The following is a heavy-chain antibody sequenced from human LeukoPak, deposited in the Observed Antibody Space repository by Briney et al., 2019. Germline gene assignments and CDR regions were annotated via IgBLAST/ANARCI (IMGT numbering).Heavy chain of an antibody. D-gene: IGHD2-8*01. CDR2: INHSGST. J-gene: IGHJ3*02. V-gene: IGHV4-34*01. CDR3: ARGGLMVYAVRVQNDVFDI. CDR1: GGYFSGYY. Sequence: SETLSLTCAVDGGYFSGYYWSWIRQPPGKGLEWIGEINHSGSTNYNPSLKSQVTISVDTSKNQFSLKLSSVTAADTAVYYCARGGLMVYAVRVQNDVFDIWGQGTMVTVSS.